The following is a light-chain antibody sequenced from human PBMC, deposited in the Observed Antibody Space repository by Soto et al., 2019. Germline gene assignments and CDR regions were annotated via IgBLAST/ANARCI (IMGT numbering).Light chain of an antibody. V-gene: IGLV2-23*01. CDR1: SSDVGRYIL. CDR2: DGI. Sequence: QSGLTQPASVSGSPGQSITISCTGPSSDVGRYILVSWYQQHPGKAPKLIIYDGIKRPSGVSNRFSGSQSGNTASLTISGLQAEDEADYYCCSYADSRASPYVFGTGTKLTVL. CDR3: CSYADSRASPYV. J-gene: IGLJ1*01.